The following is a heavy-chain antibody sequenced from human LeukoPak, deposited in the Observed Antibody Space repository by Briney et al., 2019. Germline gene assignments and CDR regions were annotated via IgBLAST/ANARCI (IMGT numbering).Heavy chain of an antibody. D-gene: IGHD2-21*02. CDR1: GGSFSVYY. Sequence: SETLSLTCAVYGGSFSVYYWSWIRQPPGKGLEWIGEINHSGNTNYNPSLKSRVTISVDTSRNQFSLKLSSVTAADTAVYYCARGGFYCGGDCYVDYWGQGTLVTVSS. CDR3: ARGGFYCGGDCYVDY. CDR2: INHSGNT. V-gene: IGHV4-34*01. J-gene: IGHJ4*02.